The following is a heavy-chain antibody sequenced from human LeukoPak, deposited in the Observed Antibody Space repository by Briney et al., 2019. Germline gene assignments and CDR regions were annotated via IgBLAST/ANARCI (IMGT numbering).Heavy chain of an antibody. J-gene: IGHJ4*02. CDR1: GFTVSSNY. V-gene: IGHV3-66*01. CDR2: IYSGGST. Sequence: PGGSPRLSCAASGFTVSSNYMSWVRQAPGKGLEWVSVIYSGGSTYYADSVKGRFTISSDNSKNTLYLQLNSLRAEDTAVYYCARVYRLRYFDWLLSPPYYFDYWGQGTLVTVSS. D-gene: IGHD3-9*01. CDR3: ARVYRLRYFDWLLSPPYYFDY.